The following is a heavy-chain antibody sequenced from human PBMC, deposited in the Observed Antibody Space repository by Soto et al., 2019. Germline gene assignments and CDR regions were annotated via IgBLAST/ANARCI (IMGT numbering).Heavy chain of an antibody. CDR1: GGSISSSSYY. V-gene: IGHV4-39*01. CDR3: ASPYSGSYYRSYYYYGMDV. J-gene: IGHJ6*02. Sequence: SETLSLTCTVSGGSISSSSYYWGWIRQPPGKGLEWIGSIYYSGSTYYNPPLKSRVTISVDTSKNQLSLKLSSVTAADTAVYYCASPYSGSYYRSYYYYGMDVWGQGTTVTVSS. CDR2: IYYSGST. D-gene: IGHD1-26*01.